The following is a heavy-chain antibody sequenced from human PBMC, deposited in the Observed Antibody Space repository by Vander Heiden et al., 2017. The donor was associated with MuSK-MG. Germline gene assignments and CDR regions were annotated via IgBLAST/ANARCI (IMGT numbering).Heavy chain of an antibody. J-gene: IGHJ4*02. D-gene: IGHD6-19*01. CDR2: ISGSGTET. CDR3: AKDAGYSRGWYALDY. Sequence: EVHLLESGGGLVQPGGSLRLSCAASAFTFNSQAMSWVRQAPGKGLEGVSSISGSGTETYYVDSVKGRFTISRDTSKDTLYLQMDSLRVGGTAVYYCAKDAGYSRGWYALDYWGQGALVTVSS. V-gene: IGHV3-23*01. CDR1: AFTFNSQA.